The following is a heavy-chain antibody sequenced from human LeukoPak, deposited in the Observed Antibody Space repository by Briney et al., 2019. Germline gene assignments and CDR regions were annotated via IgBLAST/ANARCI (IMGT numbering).Heavy chain of an antibody. CDR3: RKGVVPAAILTAFVI. D-gene: IGHD2-2*01. J-gene: IGHJ3*02. V-gene: IGHV3-23*01. Sequence: GGSLRHSCAASGVTLSSYAMSWVRQAPGKGLEWVSAISGSGGSTYYADSVKGRFTISRDNSKNTLYLQMNSLRAAETAVYYYRKGVVPAAILTAFVIWWHGTMVTVSS. CDR2: ISGSGGST. CDR1: GVTLSSYA.